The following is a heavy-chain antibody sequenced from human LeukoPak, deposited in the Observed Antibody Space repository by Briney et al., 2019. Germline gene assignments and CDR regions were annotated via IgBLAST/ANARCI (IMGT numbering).Heavy chain of an antibody. Sequence: SETLSLTCTVSGVSIRSDIYYWSWIRQHPGKGLEWIGYIHHSGSTFYNPSLKSRITISVDTSKYQFSLRLRSVTAADTAVYYCGSLATPGLYFDYWGLGTLVTVSS. D-gene: IGHD6-6*01. V-gene: IGHV4-31*03. CDR1: GVSIRSDIYY. CDR3: GSLATPGLYFDY. CDR2: IHHSGST. J-gene: IGHJ4*02.